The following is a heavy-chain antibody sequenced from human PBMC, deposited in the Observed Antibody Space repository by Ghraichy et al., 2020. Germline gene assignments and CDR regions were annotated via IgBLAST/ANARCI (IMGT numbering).Heavy chain of an antibody. D-gene: IGHD3-16*01. J-gene: IGHJ4*02. V-gene: IGHV3-30*18. CDR2: ISYDGSNK. Sequence: GGSLRLSCVASGFTFSSYGMHWVRQAPGKGLEWVALISYDGSNKYYADSVKGRFTISRDNSKNTQYLQMNSLRAEDTAVYYCAKVAGWMGVPPPKYYFDCWGQGTLVTVSS. CDR1: GFTFSSYG. CDR3: AKVAGWMGVPPPKYYFDC.